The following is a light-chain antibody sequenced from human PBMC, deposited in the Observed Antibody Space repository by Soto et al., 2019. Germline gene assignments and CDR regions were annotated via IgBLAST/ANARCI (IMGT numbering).Light chain of an antibody. CDR1: QSIDGW. Sequence: DIQMTQSPSTVSASVGDRVTITCRASQSIDGWLAWYQQRPGKASNLLIYKASTLESGVPSRFSGSGSGTEFTLTISSLQPDDVATYYCQQYNSYSRMFGEGTKVEIK. V-gene: IGKV1-5*03. J-gene: IGKJ1*01. CDR3: QQYNSYSRM. CDR2: KAS.